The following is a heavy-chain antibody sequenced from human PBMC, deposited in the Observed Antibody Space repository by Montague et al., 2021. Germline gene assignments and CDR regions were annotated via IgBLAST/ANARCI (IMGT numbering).Heavy chain of an antibody. Sequence: SETLSLTCSVSGASITCFIYYWVWICQSPGKGLVWIGSIYYSGNSFYYSSLKSRITIAVDTSKYQFSLKLSSVTAADTAIYYCARVLSSWYVEWFDPWGQGTLVTVSS. J-gene: IGHJ5*02. V-gene: IGHV4-39*07. D-gene: IGHD6-13*01. CDR3: ARVLSSWYVEWFDP. CDR2: IYYSGNS. CDR1: GASITCFIYY.